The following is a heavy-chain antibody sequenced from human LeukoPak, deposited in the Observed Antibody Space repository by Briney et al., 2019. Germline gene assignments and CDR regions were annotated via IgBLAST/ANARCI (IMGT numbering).Heavy chain of an antibody. CDR1: GFTFSSYG. CDR2: IRYDGSNK. D-gene: IGHD5-18*01. Sequence: PGGSLRLSCAASGFTFSSYGMHWVRQAPGKGLEWVAFIRYDGSNKYYADSVKGRFTISRDNSKNTLYLQMNSLRAEDTAVYYCAKGSGEIQLWSDYFDYWGQGTLVTVSS. J-gene: IGHJ4*02. CDR3: AKGSGEIQLWSDYFDY. V-gene: IGHV3-30*02.